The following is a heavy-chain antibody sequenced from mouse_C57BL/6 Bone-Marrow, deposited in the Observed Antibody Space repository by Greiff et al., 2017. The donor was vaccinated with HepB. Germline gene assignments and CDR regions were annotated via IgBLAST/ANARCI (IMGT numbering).Heavy chain of an antibody. CDR3: ARDPDYYDSSPFAY. J-gene: IGHJ3*01. CDR2: ISDGGSYT. D-gene: IGHD1-1*01. CDR1: GFTFSSYA. V-gene: IGHV5-4*01. Sequence: EVKLMESGGGLVKPGGSLKLSCAASGFTFSSYAMSWVRQTPEKRLEWVATISDGGSYTYYPDNVKGRFTISRDNAKNNLYLQMSHLKSEETAMYYFARDPDYYDSSPFAYWGQGTLVTVSA.